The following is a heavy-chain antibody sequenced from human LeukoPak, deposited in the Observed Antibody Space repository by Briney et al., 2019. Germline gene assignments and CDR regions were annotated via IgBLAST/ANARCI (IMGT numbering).Heavy chain of an antibody. J-gene: IGHJ4*02. Sequence: PGGSLRLSCAASGFTFSSCSVNWVRQAPGKGLEWVSYISGSSSSIKYADSVKGRFTISRDNAKNSLYLQMNGLRAEDTAVYYCARDYDRSGYYIDLDYWGQGTLVTVSS. CDR3: ARDYDRSGYYIDLDY. D-gene: IGHD3-22*01. CDR2: ISGSSSSI. CDR1: GFTFSSCS. V-gene: IGHV3-48*04.